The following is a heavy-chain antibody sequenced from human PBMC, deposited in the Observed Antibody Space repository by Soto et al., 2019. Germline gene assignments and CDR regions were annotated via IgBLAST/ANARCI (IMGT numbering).Heavy chain of an antibody. D-gene: IGHD1-26*01. CDR1: GYTFTSYD. V-gene: IGHV1-8*01. CDR2: MNPNSGNT. CDR3: ARGPTWAGSVDY. J-gene: IGHJ4*02. Sequence: QVQLVQSGAEVKKPGASVKVSCKASGYTFTSYDINWVRQATGQGLEWMGWMNPNSGNTGYAQKFQGRVTVTRITSKSTAYRELSSLRSEASAVYYCARGPTWAGSVDYWGQGTLVTVSS.